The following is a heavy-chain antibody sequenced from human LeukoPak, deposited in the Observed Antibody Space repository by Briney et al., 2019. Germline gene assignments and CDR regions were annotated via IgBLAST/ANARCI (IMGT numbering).Heavy chain of an antibody. V-gene: IGHV1-18*01. CDR3: AALRYFDPYYYYGMDV. Sequence: ASVKVSCKASGYTFTSYGISWVRQAPGQGLEWMGWISAYNGNTNYAQKFQERVTITRDMSTSTAYMELSSLRSEDTAVYYCAALRYFDPYYYYGMDVWGQGTTVTVSS. D-gene: IGHD3-9*01. CDR2: ISAYNGNT. J-gene: IGHJ6*02. CDR1: GYTFTSYG.